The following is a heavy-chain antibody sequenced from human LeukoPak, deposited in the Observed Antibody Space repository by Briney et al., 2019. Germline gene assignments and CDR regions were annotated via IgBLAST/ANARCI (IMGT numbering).Heavy chain of an antibody. CDR2: ISGSGSST. J-gene: IGHJ6*03. Sequence: GGSLRLSCAASGFTFSSYAMSWVRQAPGKGLEWVSAISGSGSSTYYAQSVKGRFTISRDNSKNTLYLQMNSLRAEDTAVYYCARAAGDTAMVAYYYYYMDVWGKGTTVTVSS. V-gene: IGHV3-23*01. D-gene: IGHD5-18*01. CDR1: GFTFSSYA. CDR3: ARAAGDTAMVAYYYYYMDV.